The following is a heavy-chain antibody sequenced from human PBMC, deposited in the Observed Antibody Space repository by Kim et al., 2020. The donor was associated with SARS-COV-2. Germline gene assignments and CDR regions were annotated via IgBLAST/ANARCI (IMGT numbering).Heavy chain of an antibody. D-gene: IGHD3-3*01. CDR3: ARGRLYYDFWSGYKGGGYWFDT. CDR1: GFTFSSYD. J-gene: IGHJ5*02. Sequence: GGSLRLSCAASGFTFSSYDMHWVRQATGKGLEWVSAIGTAGDTYYPGPVKGRFTISRENAKNSLYLQMNSLGAGDTAVYYCARGRLYYDFWSGYKGGGYWFDTWGQGSLGTVSS. CDR2: IGTAGDT. V-gene: IGHV3-13*01.